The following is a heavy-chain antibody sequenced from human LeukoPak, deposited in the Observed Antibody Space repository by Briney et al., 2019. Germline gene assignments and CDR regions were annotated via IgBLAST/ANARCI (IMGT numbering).Heavy chain of an antibody. CDR2: IYPGDSDT. CDR1: GYSFTSYW. D-gene: IGHD3-10*01. V-gene: IGHV5-51*01. J-gene: IGHJ6*03. Sequence: GESLKISCKGSGYSFTSYWIGWVRQMPGKGLEWMGIIYPGDSDTRYSPSFQGQVTISADKSISTAYLQWSSLKASDTAMYYCARRGYYYGSGRYYYYYMDVWGKGTTVTVSS. CDR3: ARRGYYYGSGRYYYYYMDV.